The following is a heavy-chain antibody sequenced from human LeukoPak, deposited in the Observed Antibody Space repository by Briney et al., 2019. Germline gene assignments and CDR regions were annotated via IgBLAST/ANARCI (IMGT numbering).Heavy chain of an antibody. D-gene: IGHD4-17*01. CDR3: ARGPYGDYVDALDY. V-gene: IGHV3-48*01. Sequence: PGGSLRLSCAASGFTFNDYWMTWVRQAPGKGLEWISYISDSSGTIYYADSVKGRFTISRDNAKNSLYLQMNSLRAEDTAVYYCARGPYGDYVDALDYWGQGTLVTVSS. CDR1: GFTFNDYW. CDR2: ISDSSGTI. J-gene: IGHJ4*02.